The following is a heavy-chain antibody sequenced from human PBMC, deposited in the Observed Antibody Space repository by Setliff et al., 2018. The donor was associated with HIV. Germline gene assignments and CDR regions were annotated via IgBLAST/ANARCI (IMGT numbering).Heavy chain of an antibody. CDR2: IYYSGST. D-gene: IGHD4-17*01. CDR3: ARGLPKKPTTVTNYWYFDL. J-gene: IGHJ2*01. Sequence: SETLSLTCTVSGGSISSGGYYWSWIRQHPGKGLEWIGYIYYSGSTYYNPSLKSRVTISVDTSKNQFSLKLSSVTAADTAVYYCARGLPKKPTTVTNYWYFDLWGRGTLVTVSS. V-gene: IGHV4-31*03. CDR1: GGSISSGGYY.